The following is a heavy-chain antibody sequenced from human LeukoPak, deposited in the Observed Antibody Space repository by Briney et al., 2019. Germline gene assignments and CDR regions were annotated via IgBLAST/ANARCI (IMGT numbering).Heavy chain of an antibody. Sequence: SETLSLTCAVYGGSFSGYYWSWIRQPPGKGLEWIGEINHSGSTNYNPSLKSRVTISVDTSKNQFSLKLSSVTAADTAVYYCARRGGGYNWNYLRAFDIWGQGTMVTVSS. CDR1: GGSFSGYY. D-gene: IGHD1-7*01. CDR3: ARRGGGYNWNYLRAFDI. CDR2: INHSGST. J-gene: IGHJ3*02. V-gene: IGHV4-34*01.